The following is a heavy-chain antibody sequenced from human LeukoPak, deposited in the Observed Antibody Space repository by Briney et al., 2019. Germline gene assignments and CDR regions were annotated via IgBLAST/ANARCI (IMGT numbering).Heavy chain of an antibody. CDR3: ARDGLWSTVTTLDAFDI. D-gene: IGHD4-17*01. CDR2: ISAYNGNT. CDR1: GYTFTSYG. J-gene: IGHJ3*02. Sequence: ASVKVSXKASGYTFTSYGISWVRQAPGQGLEWMGWISAYNGNTNYAQKLQGRVTMTTDTSTSTAYMELRSLRSDDTAVYYCARDGLWSTVTTLDAFDIWGQGTMVTVSS. V-gene: IGHV1-18*01.